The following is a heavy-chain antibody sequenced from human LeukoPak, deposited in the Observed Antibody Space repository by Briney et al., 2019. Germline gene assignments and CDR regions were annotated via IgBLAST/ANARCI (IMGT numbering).Heavy chain of an antibody. CDR1: GGSFSGYY. CDR2: INHSGST. V-gene: IGHV4-34*01. J-gene: IGHJ4*02. CDR3: ARGVVDTAMVFDY. Sequence: SETLSLTCAVYGGSFSGYYWSWIRQPPGKGLEWIGEINHSGSTNYNPSLKSRVTISVDTSKNQFSLKLSSVTAADTAVYYCARGVVDTAMVFDYWGQGTLVTVSS. D-gene: IGHD5-18*01.